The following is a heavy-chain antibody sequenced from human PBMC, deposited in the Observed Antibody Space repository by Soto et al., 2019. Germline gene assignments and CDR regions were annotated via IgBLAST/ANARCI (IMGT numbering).Heavy chain of an antibody. Sequence: QVQLVQSGAEVKKPGASVKVSCKASGYTFTSYDINWVRQATGQGLEWMGWMNPNSGNTGYAQKFQGRVTMTRNTSISTAYMERSSLRSEDTAVYYCARYDCGANENWFDPWGQGTLVTVSS. CDR2: MNPNSGNT. V-gene: IGHV1-8*01. CDR3: ARYDCGANENWFDP. D-gene: IGHD4-17*01. CDR1: GYTFTSYD. J-gene: IGHJ5*02.